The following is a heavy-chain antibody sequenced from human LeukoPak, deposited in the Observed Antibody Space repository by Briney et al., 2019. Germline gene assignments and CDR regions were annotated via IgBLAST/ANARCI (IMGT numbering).Heavy chain of an antibody. CDR2: ISGSGGST. V-gene: IGHV3-23*01. Sequence: GGSLRLSCAASGFTFSSYGMSWVRQAPGEGLEWVSAISGSGGSTYYADSVKGRFTISRDNAKNSLYLQMNSLRAEDTAVYYCARDARIAARPFYWFDPWGQGTLVTVSS. J-gene: IGHJ5*02. CDR3: ARDARIAARPFYWFDP. CDR1: GFTFSSYG. D-gene: IGHD6-6*01.